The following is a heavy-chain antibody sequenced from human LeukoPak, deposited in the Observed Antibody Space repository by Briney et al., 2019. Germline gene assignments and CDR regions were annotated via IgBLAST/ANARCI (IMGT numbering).Heavy chain of an antibody. Sequence: SVKVSCKASGGTFSSYAISWVRQAPGQGLEGMGGIIPIFGTANYAQKFQGRVTITADESTSTAYMELSSLRSEDTAVYYCARGSKPFIAPFDYWGQGTLVTVSS. V-gene: IGHV1-69*13. J-gene: IGHJ4*02. CDR3: ARGSKPFIAPFDY. CDR1: GGTFSSYA. D-gene: IGHD6-13*01. CDR2: IIPIFGTA.